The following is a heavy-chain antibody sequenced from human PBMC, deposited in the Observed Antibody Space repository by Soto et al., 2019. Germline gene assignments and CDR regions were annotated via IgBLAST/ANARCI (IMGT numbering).Heavy chain of an antibody. CDR3: ARDPRYCSSTSCYFWFDP. Sequence: SETLSLTCTVSGGSISSGGYYWSWIRQHPGKGLEWIGYIYYSGSTYYNPSLKSRVTISVDTSKNQFSLKLSSVTAADTAVYYCARDPRYCSSTSCYFWFDPWGQGTLVTVS. CDR2: IYYSGST. V-gene: IGHV4-31*03. J-gene: IGHJ5*02. D-gene: IGHD2-2*01. CDR1: GGSISSGGYY.